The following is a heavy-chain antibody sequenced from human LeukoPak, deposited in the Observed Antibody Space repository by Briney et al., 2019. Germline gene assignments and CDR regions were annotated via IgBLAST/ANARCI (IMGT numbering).Heavy chain of an antibody. V-gene: IGHV4-34*01. J-gene: IGHJ4*02. D-gene: IGHD2-15*01. CDR1: GGSFSGYY. CDR2: INHSGST. CDR3: ARRLPAPGRAPDY. Sequence: SETLSLTCAVYGGSFSGYYWSWIRQPPGKGLEWIGEINHSGSTNYNPSLKSRVTISVDTSKNQFSLKLSSVTAADTAVYYCARRLPAPGRAPDYWGQGTLVTVSS.